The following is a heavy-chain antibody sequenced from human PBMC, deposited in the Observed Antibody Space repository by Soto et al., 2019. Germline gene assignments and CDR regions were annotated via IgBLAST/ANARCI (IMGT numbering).Heavy chain of an antibody. Sequence: ASVKVSCKASGYTFTSYGISWVRQAPGQGLEWMGWISAYNGNTNYAQKLQGRVTMTTDTSTSTAYMELRSLRSDDTVVYYCARDRWGFGVVQQYYYYYYGMDVWGQGTTVTVSS. CDR2: ISAYNGNT. J-gene: IGHJ6*02. CDR3: ARDRWGFGVVQQYYYYYYGMDV. CDR1: GYTFTSYG. D-gene: IGHD3-3*01. V-gene: IGHV1-18*01.